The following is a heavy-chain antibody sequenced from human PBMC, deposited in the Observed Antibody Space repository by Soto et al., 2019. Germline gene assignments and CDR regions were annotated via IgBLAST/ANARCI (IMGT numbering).Heavy chain of an antibody. CDR3: ARESLYDYVGGSCDT. CDR2: ISYDGSNK. CDR1: GFTFSSYA. Sequence: QVQLVESGGGVVQPGRSLRLSCAASGFTFSSYAMHWVRRAPGKGLWWVAVISYDGSNKYYADSVKGRFTISRDSSKNTLYMQMNSLRAEDTAVYYCARESLYDYVGGSCDTWGQGTLVTVSS. V-gene: IGHV3-30-3*01. D-gene: IGHD3-16*01. J-gene: IGHJ4*02.